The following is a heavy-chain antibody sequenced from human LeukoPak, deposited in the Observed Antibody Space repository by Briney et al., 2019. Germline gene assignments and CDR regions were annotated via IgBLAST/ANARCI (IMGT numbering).Heavy chain of an antibody. V-gene: IGHV3-48*03. D-gene: IGHD3-10*01. CDR2: ISRSGTTI. J-gene: IGHJ4*02. Sequence: GGSLRLSCAASGFTFRSYEMNWVRQAPGKGLEWVSYISRSGTTIYYVDSVKGRFTISRDNAKNSLYLQMNGLRAEDTAVYYCARVWYFDCWGQGTLVTVSS. CDR1: GFTFRSYE. CDR3: ARVWYFDC.